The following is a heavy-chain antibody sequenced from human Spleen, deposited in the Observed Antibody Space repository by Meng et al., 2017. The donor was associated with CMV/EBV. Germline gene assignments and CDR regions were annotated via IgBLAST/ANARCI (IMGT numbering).Heavy chain of an antibody. CDR3: ARHFDCTNAVCYGGGYFDL. CDR2: IYYSGST. Sequence: SETLSLTCTVSGGSISSSSYYWGWIRQPPGKGLEWIGSIYYSGSTYYNPSLKSRVTISVDTSKNQFSLKLSSVTAADTAVYYCARHFDCTNAVCYGGGYFDLWGRGTLVTVSS. D-gene: IGHD2-8*01. V-gene: IGHV4-39*01. CDR1: GGSISSSSYY. J-gene: IGHJ2*01.